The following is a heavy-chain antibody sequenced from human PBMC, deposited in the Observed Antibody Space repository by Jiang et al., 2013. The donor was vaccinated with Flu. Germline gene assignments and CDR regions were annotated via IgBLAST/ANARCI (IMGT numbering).Heavy chain of an antibody. Sequence: GAEVKKPGASVKVSCKASGYTFTSYGISWVRQAPGQGLEWMGWISAYNGNTNYAQKLQGRVTMTTDTSTSTAYMELRSLRSDDTAVYYCARDKNAYYDSSGYYSNWFDPWGQGTLVTVSS. CDR3: ARDKNAYYDSSGYYSNWFDP. D-gene: IGHD3-22*01. CDR2: ISAYNGNT. J-gene: IGHJ5*02. V-gene: IGHV1-18*01. CDR1: GYTFTSYG.